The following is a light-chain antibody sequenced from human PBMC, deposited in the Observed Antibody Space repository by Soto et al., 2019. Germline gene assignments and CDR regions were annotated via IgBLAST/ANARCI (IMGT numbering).Light chain of an antibody. CDR2: GAS. V-gene: IGKV3-20*01. CDR1: ESGSSSY. CDR3: QQYGSSPPLT. Sequence: EFVLTQSPGTLSLSPGERATLSCRSSESGSSSYLAWYKQKPGKTPRILIYGASTRATGIPDRFSGSGSGTDFTLTISRQEPEDFAVYYCQQYGSSPPLTFGGGTKVEIK. J-gene: IGKJ4*01.